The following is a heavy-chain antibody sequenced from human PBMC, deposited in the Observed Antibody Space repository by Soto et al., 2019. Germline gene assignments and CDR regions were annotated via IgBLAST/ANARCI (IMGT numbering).Heavy chain of an antibody. CDR3: ASYRNDYVWGSYRLFDY. Sequence: PSETLSLTCTVSGGSVSSGSYYWSWIRQPPGKGLEWIGYIYYSGSTNYNPSLKSRVTISVDTSKNQFSLKLSSVTAADTAVYYCASYRNDYVWGSYRLFDYWGQGTLVTVSS. V-gene: IGHV4-61*01. CDR1: GGSVSSGSYY. D-gene: IGHD3-16*02. CDR2: IYYSGST. J-gene: IGHJ4*02.